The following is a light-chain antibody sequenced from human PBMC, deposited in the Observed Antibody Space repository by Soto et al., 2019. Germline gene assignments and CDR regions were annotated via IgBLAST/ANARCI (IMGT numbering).Light chain of an antibody. CDR3: QSYDSSLSGVV. CDR1: SSNIGAGYD. J-gene: IGLJ2*01. CDR2: GNT. V-gene: IGLV1-40*01. Sequence: QSLLTQPPSVSGAPGQRVTISCTGSSSNIGAGYDVQWYQQLPGTAPKLLIYGNTNRPSGVPDRFSASKSGTSASLAITGLQAEDEVDYYCQSYDSSLSGVVFGGGTKVTVL.